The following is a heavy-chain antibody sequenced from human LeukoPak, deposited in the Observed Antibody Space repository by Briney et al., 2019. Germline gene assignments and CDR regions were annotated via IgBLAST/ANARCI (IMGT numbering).Heavy chain of an antibody. Sequence: SETLSLTXTVSGGSISSYYWSWIRQPPGKGLEWIGYIYYSGSTNYNPSLKNRVTISVDTSKNQFSLKLSSVTAADTAVYYCARGRIGAIFGVDETPAYFDYWGQGTLVTVSS. J-gene: IGHJ4*02. D-gene: IGHD3-3*01. CDR2: IYYSGST. CDR1: GGSISSYY. CDR3: ARGRIGAIFGVDETPAYFDY. V-gene: IGHV4-59*01.